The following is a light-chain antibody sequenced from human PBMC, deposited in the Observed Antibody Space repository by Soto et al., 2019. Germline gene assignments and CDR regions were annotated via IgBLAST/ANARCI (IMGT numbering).Light chain of an antibody. CDR2: EVS. Sequence: QSALTQPPSASGPPGQSVTISCTGTSSDVGGYNYVSWYQQHPGKAPKLMIYEVSKRPSGVPDRFSGSKSGNTASLTVSGLQAEDEADYYCSSYEGSNNLIFGTGTKVTVL. CDR3: SSYEGSNNLI. V-gene: IGLV2-8*01. J-gene: IGLJ1*01. CDR1: SSDVGGYNY.